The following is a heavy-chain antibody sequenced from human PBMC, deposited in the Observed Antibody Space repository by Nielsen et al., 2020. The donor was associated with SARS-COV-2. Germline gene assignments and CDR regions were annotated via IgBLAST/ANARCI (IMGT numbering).Heavy chain of an antibody. Sequence: GGSLRLSCAASGFTFSSYAMHWVRQAPGKGLEWVSSISSSSSYIYYADSVKGRFTISRDNAKNSLYLQMNSLRAEDTAVYYCARDLEDIVVVPAADVHADYYYYYGMDVWGQGTTVTVLL. V-gene: IGHV3-21*01. CDR1: GFTFSSYA. CDR2: ISSSSSYI. J-gene: IGHJ6*02. CDR3: ARDLEDIVVVPAADVHADYYYYYGMDV. D-gene: IGHD2-2*01.